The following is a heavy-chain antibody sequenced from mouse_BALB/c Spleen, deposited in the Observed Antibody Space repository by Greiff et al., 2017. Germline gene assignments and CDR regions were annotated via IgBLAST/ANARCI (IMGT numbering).Heavy chain of an antibody. V-gene: IGHV7-3*02. D-gene: IGHD1-1*01. CDR1: GFTFTDYY. CDR3: ARDTTVVD. CDR2: IRNKANGYTT. Sequence: EVQLQESGGGLVQPGGSLRLSCATSGFTFTDYYMSWVRQPPGKALEWLGFIRNKANGYTTEYSASVKGRFTISRDNSQSILYLQMNTLRAEDSATYYCARDTTVVDWGQGTTLTVSS. J-gene: IGHJ2*01.